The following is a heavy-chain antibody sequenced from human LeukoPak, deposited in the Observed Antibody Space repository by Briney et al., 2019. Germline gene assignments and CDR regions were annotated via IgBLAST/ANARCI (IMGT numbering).Heavy chain of an antibody. V-gene: IGHV4-59*01. CDR1: GGSISSYY. CDR2: IYYSGST. CDR3: ARVRSYGGSDYFDY. D-gene: IGHD1-26*01. J-gene: IGHJ4*02. Sequence: KPSETLSLTCTVSGGSISSYYWSWMRQPPGKGLEWIGYIYYSGSTNYNPSLKSRVTISVDTSKNQFSLKLSSVTAADTAVYYCARVRSYGGSDYFDYWGQGTLVTVSS.